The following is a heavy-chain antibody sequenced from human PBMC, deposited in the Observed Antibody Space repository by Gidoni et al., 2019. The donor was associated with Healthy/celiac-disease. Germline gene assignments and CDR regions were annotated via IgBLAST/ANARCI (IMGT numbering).Heavy chain of an antibody. J-gene: IGHJ4*02. D-gene: IGHD2-15*01. CDR1: GGSFSGYY. Sequence: QVQLQQWGAGLLKPSETLSLTCAVYGGSFSGYYWSWIRQPPGKGLEWIGEINHSGSTNYNPSLKSRVTRTVDTSKNQFSLKLSSVTAADTAVYYCARAVNDIVVVVAATPWYYFDYWGQGTLVTVSS. CDR3: ARAVNDIVVVVAATPWYYFDY. CDR2: INHSGST. V-gene: IGHV4-34*01.